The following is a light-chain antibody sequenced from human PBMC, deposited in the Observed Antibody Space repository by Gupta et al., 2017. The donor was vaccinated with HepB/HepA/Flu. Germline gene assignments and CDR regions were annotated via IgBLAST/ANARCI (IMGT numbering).Light chain of an antibody. V-gene: IGKV3-20*01. CDR3: QQYGSEPLYI. Sequence: ELVLTQSPGTLSLSPGARATLSCRASQSVRSTYLAWYQQKPGQAPRLLIYGASSRATGIPDRFRGSGSGTDCTLTISRLEPEDFAVYYGQQYGSEPLYIFGQGTKVEIK. J-gene: IGKJ2*01. CDR2: GAS. CDR1: QSVRSTY.